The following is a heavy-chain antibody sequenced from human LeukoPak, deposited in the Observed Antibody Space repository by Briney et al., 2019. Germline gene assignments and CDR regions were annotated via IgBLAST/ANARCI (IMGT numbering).Heavy chain of an antibody. Sequence: SETLSLTCTVSGGSISSYYWSWIRQPPGKGLEWIGYIYYSGSTSYNPSLKGRVTISVDTSKNQFSLKLSSVTAADTAVYYCARDSRNYYDSSGYSNWFDPWGQGTLVTVPS. CDR3: ARDSRNYYDSSGYSNWFDP. CDR2: IYYSGST. D-gene: IGHD3-22*01. CDR1: GGSISSYY. J-gene: IGHJ5*02. V-gene: IGHV4-59*01.